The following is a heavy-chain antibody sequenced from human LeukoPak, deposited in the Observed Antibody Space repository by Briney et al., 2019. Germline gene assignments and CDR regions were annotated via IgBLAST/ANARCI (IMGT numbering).Heavy chain of an antibody. Sequence: PGGSLRLSCAASGFPFSSFVMNWVRQPPGKGLEWIGYIYYSGSTNYNPSLKSRVTISVDTSKNQFSLKLSSVTAADTAVYYCARSPKIPPYNAFDIWGQGTMVTVSS. D-gene: IGHD2-2*02. CDR3: ARSPKIPPYNAFDI. V-gene: IGHV4-59*08. J-gene: IGHJ3*02. CDR2: IYYSGST. CDR1: GFPFSSFV.